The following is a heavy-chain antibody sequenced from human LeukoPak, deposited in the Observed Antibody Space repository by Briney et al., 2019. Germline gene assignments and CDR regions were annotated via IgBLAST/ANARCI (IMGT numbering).Heavy chain of an antibody. Sequence: PSETLSLTCTVSGGSFSRYFWTWIRQTPGKGLEWIGYIDHSGSTNYSPSLQSRVTISIDTSKNQFSPKLNSVTAADTAVYYCAREYFSANYFFYYMDVWGTGTTVTVSS. CDR2: IDHSGST. CDR1: GGSFSRYF. V-gene: IGHV4-59*01. J-gene: IGHJ6*03. CDR3: AREYFSANYFFYYMDV. D-gene: IGHD3-3*01.